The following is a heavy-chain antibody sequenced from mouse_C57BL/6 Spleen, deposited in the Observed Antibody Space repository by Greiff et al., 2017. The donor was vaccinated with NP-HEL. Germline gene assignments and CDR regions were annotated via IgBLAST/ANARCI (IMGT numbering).Heavy chain of an antibody. CDR1: GYTFTDYE. J-gene: IGHJ3*01. V-gene: IGHV1-15*01. D-gene: IGHD4-1*01. Sequence: SGAELVRPGASVTLSCKASGYTFTDYEMHWVKQTPVHGLEWIGAIDPETGGTAYNQKFKGKAILTADKSSSTAYMELRSLTSEDSAVYYCTREDLTGTLFADWGQGTLVTVSA. CDR3: TREDLTGTLFAD. CDR2: IDPETGGT.